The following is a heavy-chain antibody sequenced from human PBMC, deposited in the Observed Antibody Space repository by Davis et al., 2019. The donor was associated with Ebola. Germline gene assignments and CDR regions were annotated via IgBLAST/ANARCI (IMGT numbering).Heavy chain of an antibody. Sequence: MPSETLSLTCTVSGGSVSSGSYYWSWIRQPPEKGLEWVGYIYYSGSTNCNPSLKSRVTISVDTSKNQFSLKLSSVTAADTAVYYCARGVGGYCSSTSCRAEYYYGMDVWGQGTTVTVSS. CDR3: ARGVGGYCSSTSCRAEYYYGMDV. V-gene: IGHV4-61*01. CDR2: IYYSGST. J-gene: IGHJ6*02. D-gene: IGHD2-2*01. CDR1: GGSVSSGSYY.